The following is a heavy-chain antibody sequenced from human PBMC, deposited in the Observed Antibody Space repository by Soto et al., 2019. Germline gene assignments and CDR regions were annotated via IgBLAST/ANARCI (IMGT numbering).Heavy chain of an antibody. Sequence: QVQLVQSGAEVKKPGASVKVSCKVSGYTFANYGISWARQAPGQGLEWMGWINTYNGNINYAQKLQGRVTMTTDTSTSTAYVKLRSLRSDDTALYYCARERGNYKYFDYWGQGTLVTVSS. J-gene: IGHJ4*02. D-gene: IGHD1-7*01. V-gene: IGHV1-18*01. CDR1: GYTFANYG. CDR2: INTYNGNI. CDR3: ARERGNYKYFDY.